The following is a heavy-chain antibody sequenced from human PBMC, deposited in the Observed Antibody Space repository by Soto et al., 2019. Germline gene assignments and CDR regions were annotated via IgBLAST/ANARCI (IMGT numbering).Heavy chain of an antibody. CDR2: INHSGST. V-gene: IGHV4-34*01. CDR3: ARPKLRYFDWLLSSGPDYYFDY. J-gene: IGHJ4*02. CDR1: GGSFSGYY. D-gene: IGHD3-9*01. Sequence: PSETLSLTCAVYGGSFSGYYWSWIRQPPGKGLEWIGEINHSGSTNYNPSLKSRVTISVDTSKNQFSLKLSSVTAADTAVYYCARPKLRYFDWLLSSGPDYYFDYWGQGTLVTVSS.